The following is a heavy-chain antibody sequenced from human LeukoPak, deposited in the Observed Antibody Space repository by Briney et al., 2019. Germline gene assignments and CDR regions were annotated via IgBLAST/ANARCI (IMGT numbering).Heavy chain of an antibody. CDR1: GYTFTSYD. V-gene: IGHV1-8*01. D-gene: IGHD1-14*01. Sequence: ASVKVSCKASGYTFTSYDINWVRQATGQGPEWMGWTNPNSGNTGYAQKFQGRVTMTRNTSISTAYMELSSLRSEDTAVYYCARSALPDDAFDIWGQGAMVTVSS. CDR3: ARSALPDDAFDI. J-gene: IGHJ3*02. CDR2: TNPNSGNT.